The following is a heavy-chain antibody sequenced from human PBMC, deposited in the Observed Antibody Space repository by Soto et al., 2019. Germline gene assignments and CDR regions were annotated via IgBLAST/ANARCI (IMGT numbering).Heavy chain of an antibody. CDR1: GGSISSGGYY. J-gene: IGHJ4*02. CDR2: IYYSGST. Sequence: QVQLQESGPGLVKPSQTLSLTCTVSGGSISSGGYYWSWIRQHPGKGLEWIGYIYYSGSTYYNPSLKSLVTISVDTSKNQFSLKLSSVTAADTAVYYCAREKQWLYTYYFDYCGQGTLVTVSS. D-gene: IGHD6-19*01. CDR3: AREKQWLYTYYFDY. V-gene: IGHV4-31*01.